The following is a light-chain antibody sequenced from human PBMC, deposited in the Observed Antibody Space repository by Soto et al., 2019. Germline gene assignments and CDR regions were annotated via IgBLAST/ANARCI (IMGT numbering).Light chain of an antibody. V-gene: IGKV1-5*01. CDR1: QSISSW. Sequence: DIQMTQSPSALSASVGDRVTITCRASQSISSWLAWYQQKPGKAPKLLIYDASSLESGVPSRFSSSGSGTEFTLTISSMQPDDFATYYCQHLPWTFGQGTKVDIK. CDR3: QHLPWT. CDR2: DAS. J-gene: IGKJ1*01.